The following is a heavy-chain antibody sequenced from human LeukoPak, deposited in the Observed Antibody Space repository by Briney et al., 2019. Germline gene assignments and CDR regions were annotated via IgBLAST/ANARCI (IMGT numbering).Heavy chain of an antibody. CDR3: ARVPYSGYDGYYFDY. CDR1: GGSISSGDYY. J-gene: IGHJ4*02. D-gene: IGHD5-12*01. V-gene: IGHV4-30-4*01. Sequence: PSETLSLTCTVSGGSISSGDYYWSWIRQPPGKGLEWIGYIYYSGSTYYNPSLKSRVTISVDTSKNQFSLKLSSVTAADTAVYYCARVPYSGYDGYYFDYWGQGTLVTVSS. CDR2: IYYSGST.